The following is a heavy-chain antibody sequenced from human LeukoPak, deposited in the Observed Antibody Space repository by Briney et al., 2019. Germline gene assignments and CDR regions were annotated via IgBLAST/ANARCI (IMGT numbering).Heavy chain of an antibody. J-gene: IGHJ6*02. CDR2: IYYRGST. D-gene: IGHD6-25*01. CDR1: GGSVSSDY. Sequence: SETLSLTCTVSGGSVSSDYWRWVRQPPGKGLEWIGYIYYRGSTNYNPSLKSRVTISVDTSKNQFSLKLSSVTAADTAVYYCARHHLDSASAASYYGIDVWGQGTTVTVSS. CDR3: ARHHLDSASAASYYGIDV. V-gene: IGHV4-59*08.